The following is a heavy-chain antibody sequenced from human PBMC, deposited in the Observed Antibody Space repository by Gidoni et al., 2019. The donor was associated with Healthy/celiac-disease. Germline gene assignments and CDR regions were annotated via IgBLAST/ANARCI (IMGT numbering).Heavy chain of an antibody. CDR1: GFTFRSYG. J-gene: IGHJ6*02. Sequence: QVQLVESGGGVVQPGRSLRISCAASGFTFRSYGMHWVRQAPGKGLEWVAVIWYDGSNKYYADSVKGRFTISRDNSKNTLYLQMNSLRAEDTAVYYCARDPFPIAVPSDGMDVWGQGTTVTVSS. CDR3: ARDPFPIAVPSDGMDV. D-gene: IGHD6-19*01. CDR2: IWYDGSNK. V-gene: IGHV3-33*08.